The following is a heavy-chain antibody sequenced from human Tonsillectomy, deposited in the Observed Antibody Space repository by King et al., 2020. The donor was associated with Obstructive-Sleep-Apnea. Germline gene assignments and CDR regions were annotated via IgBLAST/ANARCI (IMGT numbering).Heavy chain of an antibody. CDR1: GFTFSHYA. CDR2: ISYDGSNK. Sequence: VQLVESGGGVVQPGRSLRLSCAASGFTFSHYAVHWVRPAPGKGLDWVAVISYDGSNKYYSDSVTGLFTISRDISKSPLFLQMNSLRAEDTAVYYCARGRLVGAIDYWGQGTLVTVSS. D-gene: IGHD1-26*01. CDR3: ARGRLVGAIDY. J-gene: IGHJ4*02. V-gene: IGHV3-30-3*01.